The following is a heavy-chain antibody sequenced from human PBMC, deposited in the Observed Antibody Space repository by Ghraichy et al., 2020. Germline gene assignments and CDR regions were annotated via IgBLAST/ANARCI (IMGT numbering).Heavy chain of an antibody. CDR3: ARGKDGSYCYMDV. Sequence: GGSLRLSCAASGFTFSSYWMHWVRQGPGKGLVWVSRINSDGSATSHAGSVKGRFTISRDNAKKMLYLQMNDLRAEDTAMYYCARGKDGSYCYMDVWGKGTTVAVSS. V-gene: IGHV3-74*01. CDR1: GFTFSSYW. CDR2: INSDGSAT. J-gene: IGHJ6*03. D-gene: IGHD6-25*01.